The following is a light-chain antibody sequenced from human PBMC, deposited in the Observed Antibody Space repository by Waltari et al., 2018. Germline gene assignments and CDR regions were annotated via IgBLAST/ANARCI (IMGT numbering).Light chain of an antibody. CDR1: HSLLYYSNNKNY. V-gene: IGKV4-1*01. J-gene: IGKJ2*01. CDR2: WAS. CDR3: HQYFAPPYT. Sequence: DIVMTQSPDSLTVSLGERATLPCKSSHSLLYYSNNKNYISWYQQKPGQVPKLLIYWASTRDSGVPDRFSGSGSETDFTLTISSLQAEDVAVYHCHQYFAPPYTFGRGTKLEIK.